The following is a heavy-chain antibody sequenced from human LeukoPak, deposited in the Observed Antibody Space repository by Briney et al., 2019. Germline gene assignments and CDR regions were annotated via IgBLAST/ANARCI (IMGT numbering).Heavy chain of an antibody. D-gene: IGHD3-3*01. CDR3: ARIRYDYGN. J-gene: IGHJ4*02. CDR2: IYSGGDT. V-gene: IGHV3-53*01. CDR1: GFTVSSNY. Sequence: GGSLRLSCAASGFTVSSNYMSWVRQAPGKGLEWVLVIYSGGDTYYADSVKGRFTVSRDNSRNTLYLQMTSLRAEDAAVYYCARIRYDYGNWGQGTLVTVSS.